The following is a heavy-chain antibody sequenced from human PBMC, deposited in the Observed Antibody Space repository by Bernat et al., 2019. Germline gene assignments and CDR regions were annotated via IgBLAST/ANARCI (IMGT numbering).Heavy chain of an antibody. Sequence: EVQLVESGGGLVKPGGSLRLSCAASGFTFSNAWMSWVRQAPGKGLEWVGRIKSKTDGGTTDYAAPVKGRFTISRDDSKSIAYLQMNSLKTEDTAVYYCTREANEMATINYFDYWGQGTLVTVSS. V-gene: IGHV3-15*01. J-gene: IGHJ4*02. D-gene: IGHD5-24*01. CDR1: GFTFSNAW. CDR2: IKSKTDGGTT. CDR3: TREANEMATINYFDY.